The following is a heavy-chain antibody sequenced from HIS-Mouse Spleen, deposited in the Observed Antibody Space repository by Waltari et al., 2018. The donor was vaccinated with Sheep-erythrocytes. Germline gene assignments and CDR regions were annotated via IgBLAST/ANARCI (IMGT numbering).Heavy chain of an antibody. CDR3: AREWELHYYYGMDV. CDR1: GYTFTSYD. J-gene: IGHJ6*02. Sequence: QVQLVQSGAEVKKPGASVKVSCKASGYTFTSYDINWVRQATGQGLEWIGWMNPNSGNTGYAQKFQGRVTMTRNTSISTAYMELSSLRSEDTAVYYCAREWELHYYYGMDVWGQGTTVTVSS. V-gene: IGHV1-8*01. CDR2: MNPNSGNT. D-gene: IGHD1-26*01.